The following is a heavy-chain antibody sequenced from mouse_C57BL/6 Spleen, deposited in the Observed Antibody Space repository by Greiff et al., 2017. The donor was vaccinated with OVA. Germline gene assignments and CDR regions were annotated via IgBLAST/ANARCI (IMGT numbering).Heavy chain of an antibody. J-gene: IGHJ2*01. V-gene: IGHV2-5*01. Sequence: QVQLQQSGPGLVQPSQSLSITCTVSGFSLTSYGAHWVRQSPGKGLEWLGVIWRGGSTDYNAAFMSRLSITKDNSKSQVFFKMNSLQADDTAIYYCAKNVDYDGYYFDYWGQGTTLTVSS. CDR3: AKNVDYDGYYFDY. D-gene: IGHD2-4*01. CDR2: IWRGGST. CDR1: GFSLTSYG.